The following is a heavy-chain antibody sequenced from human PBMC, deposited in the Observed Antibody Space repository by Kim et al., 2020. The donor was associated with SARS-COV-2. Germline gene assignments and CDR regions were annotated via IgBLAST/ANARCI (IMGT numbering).Heavy chain of an antibody. Sequence: SETLSLTCAVSGGSISSGGYSWSWIRQPPGKGLEWIGYIYHSGSTYYNPSLKSRVTISVDRSKNQFSLKLSSVTAADTAVYYCAREEYSSSWYLGFDPWGQGTLVTVSS. CDR3: AREEYSSSWYLGFDP. CDR1: GGSISSGGYS. V-gene: IGHV4-30-2*01. CDR2: IYHSGST. J-gene: IGHJ5*02. D-gene: IGHD6-13*01.